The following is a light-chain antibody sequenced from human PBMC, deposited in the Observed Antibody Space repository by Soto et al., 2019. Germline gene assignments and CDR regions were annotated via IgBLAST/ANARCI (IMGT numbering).Light chain of an antibody. Sequence: VLTQSSATLSLSPGERATLSCRASQSIHTALAWYQQKSGKPPRLVIYDSTRRANGVPDRFGGSRSGTEFTLTINSLEPEDFAVYYCQQRNVLPPITFGQGTRREI. CDR2: DST. CDR3: QQRNVLPPIT. CDR1: QSIHTA. V-gene: IGKV3-11*01. J-gene: IGKJ5*01.